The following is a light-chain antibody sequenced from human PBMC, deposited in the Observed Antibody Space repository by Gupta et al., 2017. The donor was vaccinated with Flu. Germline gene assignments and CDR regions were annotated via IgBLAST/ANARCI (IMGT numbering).Light chain of an antibody. CDR2: DAS. Sequence: EIVLTPAPAPLSFSPGERATLSCRASQSVSSYLAWYQQKPGQAPRLLIYDASNRATGIPARFSGSGSGTDFTLTISSLEPEDFAVYYCQQRSNWPPLTFGGGTKVEIK. V-gene: IGKV3-11*01. J-gene: IGKJ4*01. CDR1: QSVSSY. CDR3: QQRSNWPPLT.